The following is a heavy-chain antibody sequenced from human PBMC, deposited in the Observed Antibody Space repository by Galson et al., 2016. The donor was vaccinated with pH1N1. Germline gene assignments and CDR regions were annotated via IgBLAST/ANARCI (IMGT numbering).Heavy chain of an antibody. D-gene: IGHD7-27*01. CDR1: GFTFSRYW. V-gene: IGHV3-23*01. Sequence: SLRLSCAASGFTFSRYWMHWVRHPPGKGLEWVSAIIGSGGSTYYADSVKGRFTISRDNSRNTLFLQMNSLRAEDTAVYYCARDTGAWGQGTLVTVSS. CDR2: IIGSGGST. CDR3: ARDTGA. J-gene: IGHJ5*02.